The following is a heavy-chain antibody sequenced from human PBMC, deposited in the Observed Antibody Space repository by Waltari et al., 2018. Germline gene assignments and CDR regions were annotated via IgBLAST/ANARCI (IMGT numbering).Heavy chain of an antibody. CDR1: GYTFTAYL. CDR2: INPNSGGT. V-gene: IGHV1-2*02. D-gene: IGHD3-16*01. J-gene: IGHJ4*02. CDR3: ARELEGGYFDY. Sequence: QVQLVQSGAEVRKPGASVRVPCKTSGYTFTAYLLHWVRQAPGHGLEWMGGINPNSGGTNDAQKFQGRVTITRDTSISTAYVELSRLTSDDTAVYYCARELEGGYFDYWGQGTLVTVSS.